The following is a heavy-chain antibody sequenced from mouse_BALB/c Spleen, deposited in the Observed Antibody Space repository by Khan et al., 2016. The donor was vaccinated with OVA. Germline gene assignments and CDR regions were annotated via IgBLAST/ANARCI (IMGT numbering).Heavy chain of an antibody. CDR1: GYSITSDYA. CDR2: ISYSGNT. J-gene: IGHJ2*01. Sequence: EVQLQESGPGLVKPSQSLSLTCTVTGYSITSDYAWNWIRQFPGNKLEWMGFISYSGNTNYNPSLKSRISITRDTTKNQFFLQLNSVTIEDTATYYVARVYGGDFDYWGQGTTLTVSS. D-gene: IGHD1-1*01. V-gene: IGHV3-2*02. CDR3: ARVYGGDFDY.